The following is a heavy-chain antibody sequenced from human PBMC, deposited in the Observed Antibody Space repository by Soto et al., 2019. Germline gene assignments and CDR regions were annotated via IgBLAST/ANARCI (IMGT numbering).Heavy chain of an antibody. CDR1: GYTFTTYG. CDR2: INTGNGNT. Sequence: ASVKVSCKASGYTFTTYGMHWVRQAPGQRLKWMGWINTGNGNTEYSQKFQGRVTITRDTSASTAYMELSSLRSEDTAVYYCAVGPASGEFDYWGQGTLVTVSS. J-gene: IGHJ4*02. D-gene: IGHD3-3*01. V-gene: IGHV1-3*04. CDR3: AVGPASGEFDY.